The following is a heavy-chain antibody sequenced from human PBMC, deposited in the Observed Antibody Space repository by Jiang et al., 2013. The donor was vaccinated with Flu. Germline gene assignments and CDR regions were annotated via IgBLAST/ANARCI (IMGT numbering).Heavy chain of an antibody. Sequence: QTLSLTRAISGDSVSSNNVAWNWIRQSPSRGLEWLGRTYYRSQWYNDYAASVKSRITIKPDTSTNQFTLQLNSVTPEDTAVYYCVGFSNYNSGTFWTDWGQGTHVTVSS. CDR2: TYYRSQWYN. CDR3: VGFSNYNSGTFWTD. D-gene: IGHD3-10*01. J-gene: IGHJ4*02. V-gene: IGHV6-1*01. CDR1: GDSVSSNNVA.